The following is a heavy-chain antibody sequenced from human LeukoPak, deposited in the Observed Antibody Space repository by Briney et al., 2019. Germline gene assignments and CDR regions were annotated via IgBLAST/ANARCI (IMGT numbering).Heavy chain of an antibody. CDR3: ARYCTNGVCSNYYYYGMDV. D-gene: IGHD2-8*01. CDR2: IIPILGIA. Sequence: GASVKVSCKASGGTFSSYAISWVRQAPGQGLEWMGRIIPILGIANYAQKFQGRVTITADKSTSTAYMELSSLRSEDTAVYYCARYCTNGVCSNYYYYGMDVWGQGTTVTVSS. CDR1: GGTFSSYA. V-gene: IGHV1-69*04. J-gene: IGHJ6*02.